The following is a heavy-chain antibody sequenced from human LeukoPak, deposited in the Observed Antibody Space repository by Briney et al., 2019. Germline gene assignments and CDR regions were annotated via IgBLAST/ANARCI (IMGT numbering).Heavy chain of an antibody. Sequence: GGSLRLSCAASGFTFSSYAMSWVRQAPGKGLEWVSAISGSGGSTYYADSVKGRFTISGDNSKNTLYLQMNSLRAEDTAVYYCAKSSTVTTRAFDIWGQGTMVTVSS. CDR3: AKSSTVTTRAFDI. CDR1: GFTFSSYA. J-gene: IGHJ3*02. CDR2: ISGSGGST. V-gene: IGHV3-23*01. D-gene: IGHD4-17*01.